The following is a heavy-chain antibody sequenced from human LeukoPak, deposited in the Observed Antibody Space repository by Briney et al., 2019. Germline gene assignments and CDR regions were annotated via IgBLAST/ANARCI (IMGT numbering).Heavy chain of an antibody. CDR1: GYTFTIYG. J-gene: IGHJ3*02. CDR3: ARVKGTSSGWSPLGEAFDI. V-gene: IGHV1-2*02. CDR2: INPNSGGT. D-gene: IGHD6-19*01. Sequence: EASVKVSCKASGYTFTIYGISWVRQAPGQGLEWMGWINPNSGGTNYAQKFQGRVTMTRDTSISTAYMELSRLRSDDTAVYYCARVKGTSSGWSPLGEAFDIWGQGTMVTVSS.